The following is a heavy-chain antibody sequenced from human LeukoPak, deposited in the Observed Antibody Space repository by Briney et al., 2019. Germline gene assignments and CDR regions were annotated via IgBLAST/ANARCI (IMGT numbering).Heavy chain of an antibody. Sequence: GGSLRLSCAASGFTFSSYSMNWVRQAPGKGLEWVSSISSSSSYIYYADSVKGRFTISRDNAKNSLYLQMNSLRAEDTAVYYCAREAWGYSGYDIDYWGQGTLVTVSS. V-gene: IGHV3-21*01. J-gene: IGHJ4*02. D-gene: IGHD5-12*01. CDR1: GFTFSSYS. CDR2: ISSSSSYI. CDR3: AREAWGYSGYDIDY.